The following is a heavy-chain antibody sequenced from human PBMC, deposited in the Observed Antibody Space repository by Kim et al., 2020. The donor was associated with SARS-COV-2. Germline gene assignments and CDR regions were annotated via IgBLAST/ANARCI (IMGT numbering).Heavy chain of an antibody. J-gene: IGHJ5*02. CDR3: ARDSPLSIVVVPAVRGAYNWFDP. Sequence: ASVKVSCKTSGYTFTSYAMHWVRQAPGQRLEWMGWINAGNGNTKYSQKFQGRVTITRDTSASTAYMELSSLRSEDTAVYYCARDSPLSIVVVPAVRGAYNWFDPWGQGTLVTVSS. D-gene: IGHD2-2*01. CDR1: GYTFTSYA. CDR2: INAGNGNT. V-gene: IGHV1-3*01.